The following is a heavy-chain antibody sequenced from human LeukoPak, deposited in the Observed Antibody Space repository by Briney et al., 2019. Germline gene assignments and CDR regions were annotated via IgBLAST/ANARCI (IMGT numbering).Heavy chain of an antibody. J-gene: IGHJ4*02. Sequence: HPGGSLRLSCAASGVTFSNYSMNWVRQAPGKGLEWVSYISSSGSTRYYADSVKGRFTISRDNAKNSLYLQMNSLRAEDTAVYFCARVSLVNNYFDYWGQGTLVTVSS. CDR2: ISSSGSTR. CDR3: ARVSLVNNYFDY. D-gene: IGHD1/OR15-1a*01. V-gene: IGHV3-48*04. CDR1: GVTFSNYS.